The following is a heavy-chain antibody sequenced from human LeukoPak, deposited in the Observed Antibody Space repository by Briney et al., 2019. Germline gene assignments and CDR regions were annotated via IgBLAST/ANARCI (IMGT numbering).Heavy chain of an antibody. V-gene: IGHV5-51*01. CDR3: AGARHGDFRWDY. CDR1: GFTFTNYW. D-gene: IGHD4-17*01. CDR2: IHSTDSHA. Sequence: EESLKVSCQDSGFTFTNYWIGWVRQMPGKGLEWMGIIHSTDSHAKYSPSFQGQVTISVDKSINTAYLQWRGLKASDTAMYYCAGARHGDFRWDYWGQGTLVTVSS. J-gene: IGHJ4*02.